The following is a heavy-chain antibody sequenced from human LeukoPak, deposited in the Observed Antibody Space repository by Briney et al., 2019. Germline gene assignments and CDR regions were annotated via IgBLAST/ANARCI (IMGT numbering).Heavy chain of an antibody. V-gene: IGHV3-11*01. D-gene: IGHD3-16*01. CDR1: GFTFSDYY. CDR3: ARDRQFRLTDP. CDR2: ISTSGGSV. J-gene: IGHJ5*02. Sequence: PGGSLRLSCTASGFTFSDYYMSWIRQTPGKGLEWLSYISTSGGSVSYVDSVKGRFTISRDNAKNSVYLQIDSLRAEDTAMYYCARDRQFRLTDPWGQGILVTVSS.